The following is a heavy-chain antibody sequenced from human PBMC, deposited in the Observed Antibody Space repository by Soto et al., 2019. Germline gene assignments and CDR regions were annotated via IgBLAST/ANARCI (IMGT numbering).Heavy chain of an antibody. CDR3: ATRAVDYDFWSGYYSTPFDI. CDR2: FDPEDGET. CDR1: GYTLTELS. V-gene: IGHV1-24*01. J-gene: IGHJ3*02. D-gene: IGHD3-3*01. Sequence: AASVKVSCKVSGYTLTELSMHWVRQAPGKGLEWMGGFDPEDGETIYAQKFQGRVTMTEDTSTDTAYMELSSLRSEDTAVYYCATRAVDYDFWSGYYSTPFDIWGQGAMVTVSS.